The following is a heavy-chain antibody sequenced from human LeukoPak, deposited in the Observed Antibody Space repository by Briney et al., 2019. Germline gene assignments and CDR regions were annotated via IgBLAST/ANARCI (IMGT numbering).Heavy chain of an antibody. J-gene: IGHJ6*02. Sequence: ALVKVSCKASGYTFTSYDINWVRQATGQGLEWMGWMNPNSGNTGYAQKFQGRVTMTRNTSISTAYMELSSLRSEDTAVYYCARAGIFGAYYYYGMDVWGQGTTVTVSS. CDR3: ARAGIFGAYYYYGMDV. V-gene: IGHV1-8*01. D-gene: IGHD2-15*01. CDR1: GYTFTSYD. CDR2: MNPNSGNT.